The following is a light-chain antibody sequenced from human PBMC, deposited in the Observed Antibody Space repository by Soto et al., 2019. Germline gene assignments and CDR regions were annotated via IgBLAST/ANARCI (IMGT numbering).Light chain of an antibody. Sequence: EIVMPQSPATLSVSPGERATPSCRTSQSVNSNLAWYQQKPGQAPRLLIYGASTRATGIPARFSGSGSGTEFTLTISSLQPEDFATYYCQQSYSTPITFGQGTRLEI. CDR2: GAS. J-gene: IGKJ5*01. CDR3: QQSYSTPIT. CDR1: QSVNSN. V-gene: IGKV3-15*01.